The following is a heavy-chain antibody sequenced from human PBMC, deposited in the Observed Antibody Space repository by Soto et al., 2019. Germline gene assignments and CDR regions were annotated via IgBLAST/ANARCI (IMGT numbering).Heavy chain of an antibody. V-gene: IGHV1-18*01. J-gene: IGHJ5*02. CDR3: ARDIVVVVPASDSSDP. CDR2: ISGYNSKT. Sequence: ASVKVSCKASGYTFTNFGISWVRQAPGQGLEWMGWISGYNSKTNYGKKFQGRVTMTTDTSTNTAYMELRRLRSDDTAVYYCARDIVVVVPASDSSDPWGQGTLVTAPQ. CDR1: GYTFTNFG. D-gene: IGHD2-15*01.